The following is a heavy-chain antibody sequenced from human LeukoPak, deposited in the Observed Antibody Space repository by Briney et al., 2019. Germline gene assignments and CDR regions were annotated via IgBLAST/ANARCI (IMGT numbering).Heavy chain of an antibody. D-gene: IGHD6-19*01. CDR1: GFSFSVFW. V-gene: IGHV3-23*01. CDR3: AKVKPIAVAGIGWFDP. CDR2: ISGSGGST. Sequence: GGSLRLSCAASGFSFSVFWMHWVRQAPGKGLEWVSAISGSGGSTYYADSVKGRFTISRDNSKNTLYLQMNSLRAEDTAVYYCAKVKPIAVAGIGWFDPWGQGTLVTVSS. J-gene: IGHJ5*02.